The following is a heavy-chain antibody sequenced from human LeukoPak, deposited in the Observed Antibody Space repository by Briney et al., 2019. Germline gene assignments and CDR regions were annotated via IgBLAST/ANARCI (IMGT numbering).Heavy chain of an antibody. CDR3: ARRDYDSSGYYHAFDI. J-gene: IGHJ3*02. V-gene: IGHV4-59*08. CDR2: IYYSGST. Sequence: PSGTLSLTCTVSGGSISSYYWSWIRQPPGKGLEWIGYIYYSGSTNYNPSLKSRVTISVDTSKNQFSLKLSSVTAADTAVYYCARRDYDSSGYYHAFDIWGQGTMVTVSS. CDR1: GGSISSYY. D-gene: IGHD3-22*01.